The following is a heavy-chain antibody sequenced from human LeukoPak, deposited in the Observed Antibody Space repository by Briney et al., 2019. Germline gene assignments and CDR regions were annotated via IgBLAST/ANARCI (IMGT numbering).Heavy chain of an antibody. D-gene: IGHD1-26*01. CDR3: ARGGHGRGSYGY. CDR2: MNPNSGNT. Sequence: ASVKLSCKASGYTFTSYDINWVRQATGQGLEGVIWMNPNSGNTGYTQKFKGRVTMTRNTSISTAYMELSSLRSEDTAVYYCARGGHGRGSYGYRGQGSLVTVSP. J-gene: IGHJ4*02. CDR1: GYTFTSYD. V-gene: IGHV1-8*01.